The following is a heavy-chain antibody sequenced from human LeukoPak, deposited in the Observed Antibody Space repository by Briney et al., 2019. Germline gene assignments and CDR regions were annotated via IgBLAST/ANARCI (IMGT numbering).Heavy chain of an antibody. CDR3: ARDVLAAGATGTFDI. J-gene: IGHJ3*02. Sequence: GGSLRLSCAASGFTFSSYWMSWVRQAPGKGLEWVANIKQDGSEKYYVDSVKGRFTISRDNAKTSLYLQMNSLRAEDTAVYYCARDVLAAGATGTFDIWGQGTMVTVSS. V-gene: IGHV3-7*03. CDR1: GFTFSSYW. CDR2: IKQDGSEK. D-gene: IGHD1-14*01.